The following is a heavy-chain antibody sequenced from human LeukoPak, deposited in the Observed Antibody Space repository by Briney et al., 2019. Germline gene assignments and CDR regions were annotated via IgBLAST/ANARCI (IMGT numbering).Heavy chain of an antibody. V-gene: IGHV4-31*03. Sequence: SETLSLTCSVSGGSITSGGYYWSWIRQHPEKGLEWIGYIYYSGRTYYNPSLMRRVTISLDTSKTQFSLKLTSVTAADTAVYYCAAAYCGGDCYSVWYFDLWGRGTLVTVSS. CDR3: AAAYCGGDCYSVWYFDL. J-gene: IGHJ2*01. D-gene: IGHD2-21*02. CDR2: IYYSGRT. CDR1: GGSITSGGYY.